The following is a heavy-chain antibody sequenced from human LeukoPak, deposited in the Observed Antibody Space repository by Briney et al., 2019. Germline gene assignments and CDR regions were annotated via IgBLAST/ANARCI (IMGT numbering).Heavy chain of an antibody. CDR3: ARENSGIAATDIIDS. Sequence: GGSLRLSCAASGFTFSSYSMNWVRQAPGKGLEWVSSISSSSSYIYYADSVKGRFTISRDNAKNTLYLQMNSLRAEDTAIYYCARENSGIAATDIIDSWGQGTLVTVSP. V-gene: IGHV3-21*01. J-gene: IGHJ4*02. CDR1: GFTFSSYS. CDR2: ISSSSSYI. D-gene: IGHD6-13*01.